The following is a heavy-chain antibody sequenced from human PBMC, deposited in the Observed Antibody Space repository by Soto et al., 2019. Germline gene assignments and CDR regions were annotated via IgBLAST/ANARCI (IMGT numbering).Heavy chain of an antibody. D-gene: IGHD3-10*01. Sequence: HPGGSLRLSCAASGFTFSSYAMSWVRQAPGKGLEWVSAISGSGGSTYYADSVKGRFTISRDNSKNTLYLQMNSLRAEDTAVYYCAKALLTYYYGSGSYYNPFDYWGQGTLVTVSS. J-gene: IGHJ4*02. CDR1: GFTFSSYA. CDR3: AKALLTYYYGSGSYYNPFDY. V-gene: IGHV3-23*01. CDR2: ISGSGGST.